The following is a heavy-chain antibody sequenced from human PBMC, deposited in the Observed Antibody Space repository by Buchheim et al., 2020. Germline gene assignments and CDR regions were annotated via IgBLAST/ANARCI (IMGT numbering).Heavy chain of an antibody. CDR2: IYHSGST. V-gene: IGHV4-30-2*01. CDR3: ARAVRYYDFWSGYSSVWYFDL. Sequence: QLQLQESGSGLVKPSQTLSLTCAVSGGSISSGGYSWSWIRQPPGKGLEWIGYIYHSGSTYYNPSLKSRVTISVDRSKNQFSLKLSSVTAADTAVYYCARAVRYYDFWSGYSSVWYFDLWGRGTL. D-gene: IGHD3-3*01. CDR1: GGSISSGGYS. J-gene: IGHJ2*01.